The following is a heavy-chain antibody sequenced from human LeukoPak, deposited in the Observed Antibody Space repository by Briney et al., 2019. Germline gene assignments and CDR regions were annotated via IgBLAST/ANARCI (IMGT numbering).Heavy chain of an antibody. J-gene: IGHJ4*02. CDR3: ARSPYGSGRFDY. CDR2: VYQSDIT. D-gene: IGHD3-10*01. V-gene: IGHV4-59*12. Sequence: PSETLSLTCTVSGGSISSYYWSWIRQPPGKGLEWIGYVYQSDITYYNPSLRSRVTISVDRSKNQFSLELSSVTAADTAVYYCARSPYGSGRFDYWGQGTLVTVSS. CDR1: GGSISSYY.